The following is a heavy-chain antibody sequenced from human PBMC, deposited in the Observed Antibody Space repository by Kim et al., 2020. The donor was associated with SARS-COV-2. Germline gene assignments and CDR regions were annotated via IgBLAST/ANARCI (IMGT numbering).Heavy chain of an antibody. CDR3: ARFGDTAMVDYGMDV. CDR2: MNPNSGNT. J-gene: IGHJ6*02. V-gene: IGHV1-8*01. Sequence: ASVKVSCKASGYTFTSYDINWVRQATGQGLEWMGWMNPNSGNTGYAQKFQGRVTMTRNTSISTAYMGLSSLRSEDTAVYYCARFGDTAMVDYGMDVWGQGSTVTVSS. D-gene: IGHD5-18*01. CDR1: GYTFTSYD.